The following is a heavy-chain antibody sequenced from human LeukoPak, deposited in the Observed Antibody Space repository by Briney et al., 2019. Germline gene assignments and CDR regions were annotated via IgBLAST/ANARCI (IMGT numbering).Heavy chain of an antibody. CDR3: ARHVRWLQLTLYFDI. CDR1: GGSISSYY. V-gene: IGHV4-59*05. J-gene: IGHJ2*01. Sequence: SETLSLTCTVSGGSISSYYWSWVRQPAGKGLEWIGSIYYSGSTYYNPSLNSRVTISVDTSKKQFSLKLSSVTAADTAVYYCARHVRWLQLTLYFDIWGRGTLVTVSS. D-gene: IGHD5-24*01. CDR2: IYYSGST.